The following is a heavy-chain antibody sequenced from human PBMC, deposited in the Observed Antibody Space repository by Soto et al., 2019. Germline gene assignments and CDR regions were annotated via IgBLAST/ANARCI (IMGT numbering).Heavy chain of an antibody. J-gene: IGHJ6*03. V-gene: IGHV3-33*01. CDR2: IWYDGVNN. Sequence: LQLVESGGGVVRPGASLRLSCAASGFTFNNYGMHWVRQAPGKGLEWVAVIWYDGVNNYYVDSVKGRFTISRDDSKNTLYLQMNSLRGEDTAVYYCARDRPGSRDNYYYYMDVWGEGTTVTVSS. CDR1: GFTFNNYG. CDR3: ARDRPGSRDNYYYYMDV. D-gene: IGHD3-10*01.